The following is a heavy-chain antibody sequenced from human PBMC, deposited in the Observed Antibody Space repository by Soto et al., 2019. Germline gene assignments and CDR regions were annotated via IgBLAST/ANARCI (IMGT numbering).Heavy chain of an antibody. CDR3: VRQMKTTVTTYYYYYGMDV. CDR2: IYYSGST. J-gene: IGHJ6*02. CDR1: GGSVISGSYY. Sequence: SETLSLTCTVSGGSVISGSYYFICIRQPPWNGLEWIGYIYYSGSTNYNPSLKSRVTISVDTSKNQFSLKLSSVTAADTAVYYCVRQMKTTVTTYYYYYGMDVWGQGTTVTVSS. V-gene: IGHV4-61*01. D-gene: IGHD4-17*01.